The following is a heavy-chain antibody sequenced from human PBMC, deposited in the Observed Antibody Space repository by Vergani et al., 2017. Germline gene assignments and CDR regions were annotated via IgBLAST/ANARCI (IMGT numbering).Heavy chain of an antibody. J-gene: IGHJ6*02. D-gene: IGHD2-8*01. V-gene: IGHV3-7*01. CDR1: GFTLSSYW. CDR3: ARDRTYGMDV. Sequence: EVQLVESGGGLVQPGGSLRLSCAASGFTLSSYWMSWVRQAPGKGLEWVANIKQDGSEKYYVDSVKGRFTISRDNAKNSLYLQMNSLRAEDTAVYYCARDRTYGMDVWGQGTTVTVSS. CDR2: IKQDGSEK.